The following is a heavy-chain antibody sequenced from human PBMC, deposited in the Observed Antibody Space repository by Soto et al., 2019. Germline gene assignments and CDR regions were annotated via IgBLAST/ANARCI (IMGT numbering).Heavy chain of an antibody. CDR3: ARHYPSRVVIYYLDY. CDR2: IYYSGST. Sequence: SETLSLTCTVSGGSISSYYWSWIRQPPGKGLEWIGYIYYSGSTNYNPSLKSRVTISVDTSKNQFSLKLSSVTAADTAVYYCARHYPSRVVIYYLDYWGQGTLVTVSS. CDR1: GGSISSYY. D-gene: IGHD3-3*01. J-gene: IGHJ4*02. V-gene: IGHV4-59*08.